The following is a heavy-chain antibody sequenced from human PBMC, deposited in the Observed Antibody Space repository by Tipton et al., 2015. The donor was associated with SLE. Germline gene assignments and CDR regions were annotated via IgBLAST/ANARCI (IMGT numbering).Heavy chain of an antibody. J-gene: IGHJ6*02. Sequence: QSGAEVKKPGASVKVSCKASGGTFSSYAISWVRQAPGQGLEWMGGIIPIFGTANYAQKFQGRVTITTDESTSTAYMELSSLRSEDTAVYYCASPSNPARLDYYYYGMDVWGQGTTVTVSS. D-gene: IGHD6-6*01. CDR2: IIPIFGTA. V-gene: IGHV1-69*05. CDR1: GGTFSSYA. CDR3: ASPSNPARLDYYYYGMDV.